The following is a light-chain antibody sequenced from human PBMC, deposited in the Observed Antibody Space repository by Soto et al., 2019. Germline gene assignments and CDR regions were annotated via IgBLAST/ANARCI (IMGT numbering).Light chain of an antibody. Sequence: QSVLTQPPSVSGSPGQSVTISCTGTSNDVGGYNYVSWYQQHPGKAPRLMIYDVTKRPSGVPDRFSGSKSDNTASLTISGLQAEDEADYYCCSYAGGYIYVFGTGTRSPS. V-gene: IGLV2-11*01. J-gene: IGLJ1*01. CDR1: SNDVGGYNY. CDR3: CSYAGGYIYV. CDR2: DVT.